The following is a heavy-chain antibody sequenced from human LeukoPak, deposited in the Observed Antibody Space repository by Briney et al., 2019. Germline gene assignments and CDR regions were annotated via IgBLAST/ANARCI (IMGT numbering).Heavy chain of an antibody. Sequence: ASVKVSCKASGYTFTSYDINWVRQATGQGLEWMGWINPNSGGANYAQKFQGRVTMTRDTSISTAYMELSRLRSDDTAVYYCARDFGDAMTTFDYWGQGTLVTVSS. V-gene: IGHV1-2*02. CDR3: ARDFGDAMTTFDY. CDR1: GYTFTSYD. CDR2: INPNSGGA. D-gene: IGHD4-11*01. J-gene: IGHJ4*02.